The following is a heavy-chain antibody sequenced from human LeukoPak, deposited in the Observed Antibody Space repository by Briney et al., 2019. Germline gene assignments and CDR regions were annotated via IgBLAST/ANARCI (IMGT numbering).Heavy chain of an antibody. V-gene: IGHV1-2*02. CDR2: INPNSGGT. CDR1: GYTFTNYY. CDR3: ARVGYYYDSSGYLY. J-gene: IGHJ4*02. Sequence: ASVKVSCKASGYTFTNYYIHWVRQAPGQGLEWMGWINPNSGGTNYAQKFQGRVTMTRDTSISTAYMELSRLRSDDTAVYYCARVGYYYDSSGYLYWGQGTLVTVSS. D-gene: IGHD3-22*01.